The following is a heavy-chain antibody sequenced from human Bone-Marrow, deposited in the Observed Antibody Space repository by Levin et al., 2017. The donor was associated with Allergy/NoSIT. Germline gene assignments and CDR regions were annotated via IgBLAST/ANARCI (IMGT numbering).Heavy chain of an antibody. CDR3: AREVIPRGSSRQWLPLDWFDP. CDR2: INPVNGNT. J-gene: IGHJ5*02. Sequence: KPGESLKISCKASGYSFTHYAIHWVRQAPGQRLEWMGWINPVNGNTKYSQNFQGRVTITKDTSASTVYVELSSLRSEDTAVYYCAREVIPRGSSRQWLPLDWFDPWGQGTLVTVSS. D-gene: IGHD5-12*01. CDR1: GYSFTHYA. V-gene: IGHV1-3*01.